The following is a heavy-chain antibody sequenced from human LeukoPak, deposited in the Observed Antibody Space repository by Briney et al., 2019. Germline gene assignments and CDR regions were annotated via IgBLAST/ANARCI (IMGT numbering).Heavy chain of an antibody. CDR2: IYCSGST. CDR1: GGSISSYY. V-gene: IGHV4-59*08. CDR3: ARQVIAARAVLRRAAFDI. J-gene: IGHJ3*02. D-gene: IGHD6-6*01. Sequence: PSETLCLTCTDSGGSISSYYWSWIRQPPGKGLEWIWYIYCSGSTNYNPSLKSRVIISVETSKNQFSLKLSSVTAADTAVYYCARQVIAARAVLRRAAFDIWGQGTMVTVSS.